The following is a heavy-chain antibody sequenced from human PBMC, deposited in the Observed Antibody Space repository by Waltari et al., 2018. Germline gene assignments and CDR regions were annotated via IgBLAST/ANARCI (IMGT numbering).Heavy chain of an antibody. CDR2: INSGGGST. CDR1: GFTFSSYA. CDR3: AKSPAGQTGYGLDS. V-gene: IGHV3-64*04. D-gene: IGHD3-9*01. Sequence: VQLVETGGGLVQPGGSLRLSCAASGFTFSSYAMQLVRQAPGKGLEWISAINSGGGSTYYADSVKGRFTISRDNSKNTLSLQMNSLRAEDTAVYYCAKSPAGQTGYGLDSWGQGVVVTVSS. J-gene: IGHJ4*03.